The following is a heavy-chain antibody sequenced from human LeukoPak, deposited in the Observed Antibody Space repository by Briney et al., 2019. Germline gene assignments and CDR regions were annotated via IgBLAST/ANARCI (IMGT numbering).Heavy chain of an antibody. D-gene: IGHD2-2*02. CDR3: ARSVPQLLYSAFDI. Sequence: ASVKVSCKASGYTFTSYGISWVRQAPGQGLERMGWISAYNGNTNYAQKLQGRVTMTTDTSTSTAYMELRSLRSDDTAVYYCARSVPQLLYSAFDIWGQGTMVTVSS. CDR2: ISAYNGNT. J-gene: IGHJ3*02. CDR1: GYTFTSYG. V-gene: IGHV1-18*01.